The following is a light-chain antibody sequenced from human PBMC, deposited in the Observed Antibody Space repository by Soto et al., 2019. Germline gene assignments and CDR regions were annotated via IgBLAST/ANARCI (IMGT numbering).Light chain of an antibody. CDR1: QSLEHSDGNTY. CDR2: KVS. Sequence: DVVWTQTPLSSPVTLGQPASISCRSSQSLEHSDGNTYLSWLHQRPGQPPRLLIYKVSHRFSGVPDRFSGGGAGTDFTLKISRVEAEDVGIYYCMQATQYRPYTFGQGTKLEIK. V-gene: IGKV2-24*01. CDR3: MQATQYRPYT. J-gene: IGKJ2*01.